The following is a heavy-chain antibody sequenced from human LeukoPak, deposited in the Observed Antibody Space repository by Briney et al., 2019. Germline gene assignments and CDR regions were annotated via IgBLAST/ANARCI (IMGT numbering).Heavy chain of an antibody. CDR2: ISGSGGST. V-gene: IGHV3-23*01. D-gene: IGHD1-1*01. CDR1: GFTFSSYA. J-gene: IGHJ4*02. CDR3: AKDLLNGLSPLDY. Sequence: GGSLRLSCAASGFTFSSYAMSWVRQAPGKGLGRVSGISGSGGSTYYADSVKGRFTISTDNSKNTLYLHMNTLRAEDTAVYYCAKDLLNGLSPLDYWGQGTLVTVSS.